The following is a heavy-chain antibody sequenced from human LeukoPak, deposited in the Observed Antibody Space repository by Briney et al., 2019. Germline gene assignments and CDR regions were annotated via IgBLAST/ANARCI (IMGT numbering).Heavy chain of an antibody. J-gene: IGHJ4*02. D-gene: IGHD6-19*01. CDR2: IYYSGST. CDR3: ARIETYSSGWYDAFFDY. V-gene: IGHV4-59*08. CDR1: GGSISSYY. Sequence: SETLSLTCTVSGGSISSYYWSWIRQPPGKGLEWIGYIYYSGSTNYNPSLKSRVTISVDTSKNQFSLKLTSVTAADTAVYYCARIETYSSGWYDAFFDYWGQGTLVTVSS.